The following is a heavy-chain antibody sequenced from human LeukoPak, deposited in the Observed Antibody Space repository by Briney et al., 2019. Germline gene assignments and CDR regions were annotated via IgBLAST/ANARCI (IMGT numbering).Heavy chain of an antibody. CDR2: VYSSGTT. CDR1: GYSISSGYY. V-gene: IGHV4-38-2*02. J-gene: IGHJ3*02. Sequence: SETLSLTCTVSGYSISSGYYWGWIRQPPGKGLEWIGRVYSSGTTDYNPSLKSRVSMSVDTSSNQFSLRLSSMTAADTALYYCARGYKPASGKDGAFDIWGQGTMVTVSS. CDR3: ARGYKPASGKDGAFDI. D-gene: IGHD6-13*01.